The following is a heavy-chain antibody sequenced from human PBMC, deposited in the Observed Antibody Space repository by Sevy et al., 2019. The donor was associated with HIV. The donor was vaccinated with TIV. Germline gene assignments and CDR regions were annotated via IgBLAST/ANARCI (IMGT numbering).Heavy chain of an antibody. J-gene: IGHJ4*02. CDR2: IKQDGSVK. CDR1: GFTLNSYW. CDR3: VRAIAADGSF. D-gene: IGHD6-13*01. V-gene: IGHV3-7*01. Sequence: GGSLRLSCVASGFTLNSYWMSWVRQAPGKGLEWVANIKQDGSVKYYVDSVKGRFTISRDNARNLLYLQMNSLRVKDTALYYCVRAIAADGSFWGQGTLVTVSS.